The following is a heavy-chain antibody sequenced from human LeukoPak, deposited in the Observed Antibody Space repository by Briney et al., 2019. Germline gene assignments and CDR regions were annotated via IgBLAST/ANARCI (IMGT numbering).Heavy chain of an antibody. CDR2: IIDSGEST. Sequence: GGSLRLSCAASGFTFGSYAMSWFRQAPGKGLEWVSGIIDSGESTYYANFAKGRFTISRDNSNNTLYLQMNSLRAEDTAVYFCAKLGGQELHNYYVAVCGKGTTVAVSS. J-gene: IGHJ6*03. CDR3: AKLGGQELHNYYVAV. V-gene: IGHV3-23*01. D-gene: IGHD3-16*01. CDR1: GFTFGSYA.